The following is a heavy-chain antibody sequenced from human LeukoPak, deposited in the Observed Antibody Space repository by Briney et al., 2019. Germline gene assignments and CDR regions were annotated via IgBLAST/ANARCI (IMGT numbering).Heavy chain of an antibody. V-gene: IGHV4-34*01. Sequence: PSETLSLTCAVYGGSFSGYYWSWIRQPPGKGLEWIGETNHSGSTNYNPSLKSRVTISVDTSKNQFSLKLSSVTAADTAVYYCARDVLRNYFDYWGQGTLVTVSS. CDR2: TNHSGST. J-gene: IGHJ4*02. CDR1: GGSFSGYY. CDR3: ARDVLRNYFDY. D-gene: IGHD3-3*01.